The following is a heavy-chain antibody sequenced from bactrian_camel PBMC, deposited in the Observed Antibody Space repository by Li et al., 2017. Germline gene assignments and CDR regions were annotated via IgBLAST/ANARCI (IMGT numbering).Heavy chain of an antibody. CDR3: VRDYGSNYGAAFGF. J-gene: IGHJ6*01. CDR1: GFTFSSYY. CDR2: INRVGGDT. D-gene: IGHD6*01. V-gene: IGHV3S40*01. Sequence: DVQLVESGGGLVQPGGSLRLSCAASGFTFSSYYMSWVRQAPGKGLEWVSSINRVGGDTYYADSVKGRFIISRDTAKRTVYLQMNSLKPEDTAVYYCVRDYGSNYGAAFGFWGQGTQVTVS.